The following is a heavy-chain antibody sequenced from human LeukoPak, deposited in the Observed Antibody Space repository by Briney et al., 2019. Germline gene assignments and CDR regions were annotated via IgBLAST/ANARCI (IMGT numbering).Heavy chain of an antibody. J-gene: IGHJ5*02. CDR3: ARGSLRVAVAGRVHNWLDP. CDR1: GYTFTSYA. D-gene: IGHD6-19*01. V-gene: IGHV1-3*01. CDR2: INAGNGNT. Sequence: ASVKVSCKASGYTFTSYAMHWVRQAPGQRLEWMGWINAGNGNTKYSQKFQGRVTITRDTSASTAYMELSSLRSEDTAVYYCARGSLRVAVAGRVHNWLDPWGQGTLVTVSS.